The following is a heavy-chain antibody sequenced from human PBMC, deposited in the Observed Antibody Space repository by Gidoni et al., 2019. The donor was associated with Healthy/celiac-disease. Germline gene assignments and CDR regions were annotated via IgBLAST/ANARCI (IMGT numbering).Heavy chain of an antibody. CDR2: ISGRGGST. J-gene: IGHJ1*01. CDR1: GFTFCSYA. V-gene: IGHV3-23*04. CDR3: ANLISEYCSSTSCLGYFQH. D-gene: IGHD2-2*01. Sequence: EVQLVESGGALVHPGGSLLFSCSASGFTFCSYAMRWVRQAPGKGQEWDSVISGRGGSTYYADSVKGRFTISRDNSKNTLYLQMNSLRAEDTAVYYCANLISEYCSSTSCLGYFQHWGQGTLVTVSS.